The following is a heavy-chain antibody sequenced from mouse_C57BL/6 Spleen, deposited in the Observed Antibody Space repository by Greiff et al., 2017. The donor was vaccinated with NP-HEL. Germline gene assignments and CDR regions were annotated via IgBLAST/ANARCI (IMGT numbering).Heavy chain of an antibody. D-gene: IGHD1-1*01. J-gene: IGHJ4*01. CDR1: GYTFTDYY. CDR2: IYPGSGNT. CDR3: ARFNGSRDYYAMDY. V-gene: IGHV1-76*01. Sequence: QVQLQQSGAELVRPGASVKLSCKASGYTFTDYYINWVKQRPGQGLEWIARIYPGSGNTYYNEKFKGKATLTAEKSSSTAYMQLSSLTSEDSAVYSCARFNGSRDYYAMDYWGQGTSVTVSS.